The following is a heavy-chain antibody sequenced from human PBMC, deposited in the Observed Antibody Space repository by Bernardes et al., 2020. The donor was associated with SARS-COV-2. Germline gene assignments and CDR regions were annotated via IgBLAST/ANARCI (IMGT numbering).Heavy chain of an antibody. CDR1: GFSFSNYW. D-gene: IGHD6-13*01. CDR2: IKPDGSET. J-gene: IGHJ4*02. CDR3: VRDYPDPAD. V-gene: IGHV3-7*01. Sequence: GGSLRLSCAVSGFSFSNYWINWVRQAPGKVLEWVASIKPDGSETYYGDSVKGRFTISRDNAKSSLYLQMDSLRAEDTSVYYCVRDYPDPADWGQGTLVTVSS.